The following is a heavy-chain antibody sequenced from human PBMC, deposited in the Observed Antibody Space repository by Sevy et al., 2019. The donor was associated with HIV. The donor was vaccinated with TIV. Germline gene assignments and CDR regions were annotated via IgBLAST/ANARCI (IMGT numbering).Heavy chain of an antibody. Sequence: SETLSLTCAVSGGSISSGAYSWNWIRQPPGKGLEWIGYVYHTGNTYYNPSLKSRVTISVDTSKNQFSLNLSSVTAADTAVYYCARDGGTVTMSGSFDIWGQGTMVTVSS. CDR2: VYHTGNT. CDR3: ARDGGTVTMSGSFDI. V-gene: IGHV4-30-2*01. D-gene: IGHD3-10*02. CDR1: GGSISSGAYS. J-gene: IGHJ3*02.